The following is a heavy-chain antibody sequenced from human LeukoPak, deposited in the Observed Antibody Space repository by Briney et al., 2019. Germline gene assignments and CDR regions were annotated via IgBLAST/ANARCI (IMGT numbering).Heavy chain of an antibody. CDR3: AKDVEYSSYYFDY. CDR1: GFTFDDYA. D-gene: IGHD6-6*01. J-gene: IGHJ4*02. V-gene: IGHV3-9*01. Sequence: GRSLGLSCAASGFTFDDYAMHWVRQAPGKALEWVSGLSWSSGSIGYADSVKGRFTISRDNAKNSLYLQMNSLRAEDTALYYCAKDVEYSSYYFDYWGQGTLVTVSS. CDR2: LSWSSGSI.